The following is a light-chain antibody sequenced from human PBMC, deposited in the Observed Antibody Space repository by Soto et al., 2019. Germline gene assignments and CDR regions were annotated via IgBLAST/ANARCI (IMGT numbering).Light chain of an antibody. CDR1: QSISSW. V-gene: IGKV1-5*03. CDR2: KAS. J-gene: IGKJ2*01. CDR3: QQYNSYPYT. Sequence: DIQMTQSPSTLPASVGDRVTITCRASQSISSWLAWYQQKPGKAPKLLLYKASILESGVPSRFSGSGSGTEFTLTISSLQPDDFATYYCQQYNSYPYTFGQGTKLEIK.